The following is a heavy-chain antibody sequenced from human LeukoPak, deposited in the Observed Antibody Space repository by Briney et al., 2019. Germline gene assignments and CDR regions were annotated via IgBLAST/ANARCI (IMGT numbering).Heavy chain of an antibody. CDR3: ARARIAVAGTGSYWYFDL. J-gene: IGHJ2*01. CDR1: GGSISSYY. CDR2: IYTSGST. D-gene: IGHD6-19*01. V-gene: IGHV4-4*07. Sequence: SETLSLTWTVSGGSISSYYWSWIRQPAGKGLEWIGRIYTSGSTNYNPPLKSRVTMSVDTSKNQFSLKLSSVTAADTAVYYCARARIAVAGTGSYWYFDLWGRGTLVTVSS.